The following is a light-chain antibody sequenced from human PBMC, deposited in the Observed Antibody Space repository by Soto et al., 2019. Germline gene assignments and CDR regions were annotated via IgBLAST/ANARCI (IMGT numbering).Light chain of an antibody. CDR2: AAS. CDR1: QSISNY. J-gene: IGKJ4*01. CDR3: QQSYGTPLT. V-gene: IGKV1-39*01. Sequence: DMEMTQSPSSLSASVGDRVTITCRASQSISNYLNWYQHKPGKVPKLLIYAASSLQSGVPTRFSGSGSGTYLTLTIDSLQPEDFATYYCQQSYGTPLTFGGGTKIEIK.